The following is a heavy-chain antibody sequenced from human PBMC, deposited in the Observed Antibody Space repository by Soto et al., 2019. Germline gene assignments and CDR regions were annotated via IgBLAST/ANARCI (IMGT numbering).Heavy chain of an antibody. CDR2: INAGNGNT. CDR1: GYTFTSYA. Sequence: ASVKVSCKASGYTFTSYAMHWVRQALGQRLEWMGWINAGNGNTKYSQKFQGRVTITRNTSMSTAYMELSSLRSEDTAVYYCASGITYYDILNWGQGTLVTVSS. D-gene: IGHD3-9*01. J-gene: IGHJ4*02. CDR3: ASGITYYDILN. V-gene: IGHV1-3*01.